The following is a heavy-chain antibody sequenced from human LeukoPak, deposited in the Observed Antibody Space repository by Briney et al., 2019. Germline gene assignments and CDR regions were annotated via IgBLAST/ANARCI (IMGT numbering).Heavy chain of an antibody. J-gene: IGHJ4*02. CDR3: AKDISQHSSSAIAFDY. CDR2: ISSSGSTM. CDR1: GFSFSDYY. V-gene: IGHV3-11*01. D-gene: IGHD6-6*01. Sequence: GGSLRLSWAASGFSFSDYYMSWIRQAPGKGLEWLSYISSSGSTMYYAESVKGRFTISRDNAKNSLYLQMNSLRAEDMALYYCAKDISQHSSSAIAFDYWGQGTLVTVSS.